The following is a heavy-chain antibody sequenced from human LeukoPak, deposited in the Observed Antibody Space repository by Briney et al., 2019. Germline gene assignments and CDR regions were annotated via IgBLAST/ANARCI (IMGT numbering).Heavy chain of an antibody. D-gene: IGHD2-2*01. CDR3: AKLSREYQLLSYFDY. J-gene: IGHJ4*02. CDR2: ISWNSGSI. CDR1: GFTFDDYA. V-gene: IGHV3-9*01. Sequence: GGSLRLSCAASGFTFDDYAMHWVRQAPGKGLEWVSGISWNSGSIGYADSVKGRFTISRDHAKNSLYLQMNSQRAEDTALYYCAKLSREYQLLSYFDYWGQGTLVTVSS.